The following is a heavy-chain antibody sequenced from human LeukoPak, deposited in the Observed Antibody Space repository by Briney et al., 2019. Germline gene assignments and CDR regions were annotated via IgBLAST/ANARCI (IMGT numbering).Heavy chain of an antibody. CDR3: ARRITMVRGHYGMDV. Sequence: PSETLSLTCAVYAGSFNGFYWGWIRPPPGKGLEWVGETICCGGTNSNPSLKRRATISVDTSKNQCSLKLSSAAAADTSVYYCARRITMVRGHYGMDVWGKGTTVTVSS. D-gene: IGHD3-10*01. CDR1: AGSFNGFY. V-gene: IGHV4-34*12. J-gene: IGHJ6*04. CDR2: TICCGGT.